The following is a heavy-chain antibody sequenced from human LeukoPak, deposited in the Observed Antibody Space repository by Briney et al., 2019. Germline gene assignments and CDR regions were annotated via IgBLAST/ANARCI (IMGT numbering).Heavy chain of an antibody. D-gene: IGHD4-23*01. J-gene: IGHJ4*02. CDR1: GFTFSRYA. V-gene: IGHV3-30-3*01. CDR3: ARDDYGGPKRLAG. CDR2: ISYDGSNK. Sequence: PGGSLRLSCAASGFTFSRYAMNWVRQAPGKGLEWGAVISYDGSNKYYADSVKGRFTISRDNAKNSLYLQMNSLRAEDTAVYYCARDDYGGPKRLAGWGQGTLVTVSS.